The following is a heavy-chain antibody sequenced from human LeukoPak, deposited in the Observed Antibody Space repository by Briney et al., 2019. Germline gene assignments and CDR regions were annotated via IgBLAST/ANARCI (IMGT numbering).Heavy chain of an antibody. D-gene: IGHD6-13*01. Sequence: PGGSLRLSCAASGVTFSSYEMNGVPPAPGKGREWVSYISSSGSTIYYADSVKGRFTLSRDNAKNSLYLQMNSLRDEDTAVYYCARAGEGYSSSWYYFDYWGQGTLVTVSS. CDR3: ARAGEGYSSSWYYFDY. CDR1: GVTFSSYE. CDR2: ISSSGSTI. J-gene: IGHJ4*02. V-gene: IGHV3-48*03.